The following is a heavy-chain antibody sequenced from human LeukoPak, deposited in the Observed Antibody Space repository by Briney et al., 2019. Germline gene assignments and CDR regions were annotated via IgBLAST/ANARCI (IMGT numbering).Heavy chain of an antibody. CDR2: IYYSGST. CDR1: GGSISSGGYY. Sequence: SETLSLTCTVSGGSISSGGYYWSWIRQHPGKGLEWIGYIYYSGSTNYNPSLKSRVTISVDTSKNQFSLKLSSVTAADTAVYYCARGGDIVVVVAATGAFDIWGQGTMVTVSS. D-gene: IGHD2-15*01. J-gene: IGHJ3*02. CDR3: ARGGDIVVVVAATGAFDI. V-gene: IGHV4-31*03.